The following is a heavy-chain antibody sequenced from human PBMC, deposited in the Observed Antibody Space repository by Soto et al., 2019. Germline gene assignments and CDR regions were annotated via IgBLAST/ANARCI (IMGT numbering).Heavy chain of an antibody. D-gene: IGHD3-9*01. Sequence: GGSLRLSCAASGFTFSSCAMSWVRQAPGKGLEWVSAISGSGGSTYYADSVKGRFTISRDNSKNTLYLQMNSLRAEDTAVYYCARSTHYYDILTGYYSDYYYYGMDVWGQGTTVTVSS. J-gene: IGHJ6*02. CDR3: ARSTHYYDILTGYYSDYYYYGMDV. V-gene: IGHV3-23*01. CDR2: ISGSGGST. CDR1: GFTFSSCA.